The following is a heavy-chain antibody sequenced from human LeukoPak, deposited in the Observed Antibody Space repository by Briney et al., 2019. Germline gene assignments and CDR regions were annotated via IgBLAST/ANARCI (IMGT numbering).Heavy chain of an antibody. Sequence: SQTLSLTCTVSGGSISSGSYYWSWLRQPAGKGLEWIGRIYTSGSINYNSSLKSRVTILVDVSKNQFSLRLSSVTAADTAVYYCASDGYPDTFHIWGQGTMVTVSS. CDR2: IYTSGSI. D-gene: IGHD3-16*02. J-gene: IGHJ3*02. V-gene: IGHV4-61*02. CDR1: GGSISSGSYY. CDR3: ASDGYPDTFHI.